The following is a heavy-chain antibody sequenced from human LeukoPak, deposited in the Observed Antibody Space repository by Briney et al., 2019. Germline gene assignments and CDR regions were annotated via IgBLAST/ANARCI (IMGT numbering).Heavy chain of an antibody. CDR1: GFTFDDYG. Sequence: GGSLRLSCAASGFTFDDYGMSWVRQAPGKGLEWVSGINWNGGSTGYADSVKGRFTISRDNAKNSLYLQMNSLRAEDTALYYCARGHSSGWYYYYYYMDVWGKGTTVTVSS. D-gene: IGHD6-19*01. CDR2: INWNGGST. V-gene: IGHV3-20*04. J-gene: IGHJ6*03. CDR3: ARGHSSGWYYYYYYMDV.